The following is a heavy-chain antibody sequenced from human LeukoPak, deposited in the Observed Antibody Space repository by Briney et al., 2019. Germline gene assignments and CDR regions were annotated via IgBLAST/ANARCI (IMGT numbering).Heavy chain of an antibody. CDR1: GVSFSAYC. J-gene: IGHJ4*02. CDR3: ARVGYSSGYSFDY. D-gene: IGHD6-25*01. CDR2: INHSGST. Sequence: SETLELTCAGYGVSFSAYCWGWIRQPPGKGLEWVGEINHSGSTKYNPSLRKGLIISVDTSKKQFSLKLSSVTAADRAVYYCARVGYSSGYSFDYWGQGTLVTVSS. V-gene: IGHV4-34*01.